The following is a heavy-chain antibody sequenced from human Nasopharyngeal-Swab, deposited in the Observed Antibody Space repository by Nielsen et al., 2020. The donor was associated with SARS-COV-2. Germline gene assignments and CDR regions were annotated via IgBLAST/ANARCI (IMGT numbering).Heavy chain of an antibody. Sequence: WIRQPPGKGLEWIGSIYYGGSTYYNPSLKSRVTISVDTSKNQLSLNLSSVTAADTAVYYCARRPISAAVNWFDPWGQGILVTVSS. V-gene: IGHV4-39*01. D-gene: IGHD6-13*01. CDR2: IYYGGST. J-gene: IGHJ5*02. CDR3: ARRPISAAVNWFDP.